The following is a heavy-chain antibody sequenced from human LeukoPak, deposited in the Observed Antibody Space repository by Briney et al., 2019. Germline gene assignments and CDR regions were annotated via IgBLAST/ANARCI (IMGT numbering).Heavy chain of an antibody. V-gene: IGHV3-74*01. CDR3: ARGRNASYDKNWFDP. J-gene: IGHJ5*02. D-gene: IGHD3-9*01. CDR1: GFTFSSYW. CDR2: INSDGSST. Sequence: GGSLRLSCAASGFTFSSYWMHWVRHAPGKGLVWVSRINSDGSSTNYADSVKGRFTISRDNAKNTLYLQMNSLRAEDTAVYYCARGRNASYDKNWFDPWGQGTLVTVSS.